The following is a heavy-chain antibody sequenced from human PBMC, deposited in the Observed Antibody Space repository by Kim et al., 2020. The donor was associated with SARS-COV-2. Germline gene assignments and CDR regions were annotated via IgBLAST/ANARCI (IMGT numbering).Heavy chain of an antibody. CDR1: GFTLDFYA. CDR3: ARARTSFSGDMVL. J-gene: IGHJ1*01. V-gene: IGHV3-33*01. CDR2: IWYDGSYK. D-gene: IGHD2-21*02. Sequence: GGSLRLSCAASGFTLDFYAMHWVRQAPGRGLEWLAVIWYDGSYKYYADSVKGRFTLSKDISKNTLDLQMNSLRPEDTAVYFCARARTSFSGDMVLWGQGSQVSVSA.